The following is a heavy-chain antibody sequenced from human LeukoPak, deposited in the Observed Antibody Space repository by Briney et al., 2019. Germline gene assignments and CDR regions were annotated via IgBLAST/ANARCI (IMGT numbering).Heavy chain of an antibody. CDR1: GFTFSSYG. CDR3: AKDYYCSGGSCSDNWFDP. V-gene: IGHV3-30*18. J-gene: IGHJ5*02. CDR2: ISYDGSNK. D-gene: IGHD2-15*01. Sequence: GGSLRLSCAASGFTFSSYGMHWVRRAPGKGLEWVAVISYDGSNKYYADSVKGRFTISRDNSKNTLYLQMNSLRAEDTAVYYCAKDYYCSGGSCSDNWFDPWGQGTLVTVSS.